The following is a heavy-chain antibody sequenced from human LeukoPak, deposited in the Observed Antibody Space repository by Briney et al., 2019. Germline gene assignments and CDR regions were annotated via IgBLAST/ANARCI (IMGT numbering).Heavy chain of an antibody. CDR1: GFTFSSYS. J-gene: IGHJ6*04. CDR3: AELGITMIGGV. Sequence: GGSLRLSCAASGFTFSSYSMNWVRQAPGKGLEWVSSISSTSSFIYYADSVKGRFTISRDNAKNSLYLQMNSLRAEDTAVYYCAELGITMIGGVWGKGTTVTISS. D-gene: IGHD3-10*02. CDR2: ISSTSSFI. V-gene: IGHV3-21*01.